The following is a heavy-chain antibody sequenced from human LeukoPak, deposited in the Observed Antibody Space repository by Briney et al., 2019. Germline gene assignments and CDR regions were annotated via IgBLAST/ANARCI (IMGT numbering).Heavy chain of an antibody. Sequence: ASVKVSCKASGYTFSDHYMHWVRQAPGQGLGWMGWIKPDRGGTNYAQKFKGRVTMTRDMSISTAYMELSSLRSDDTAVYYCARDLGGNSFDYWGQGTLVTVSS. CDR3: ARDLGGNSFDY. J-gene: IGHJ4*02. CDR1: GYTFSDHY. V-gene: IGHV1-2*02. D-gene: IGHD4-23*01. CDR2: IKPDRGGT.